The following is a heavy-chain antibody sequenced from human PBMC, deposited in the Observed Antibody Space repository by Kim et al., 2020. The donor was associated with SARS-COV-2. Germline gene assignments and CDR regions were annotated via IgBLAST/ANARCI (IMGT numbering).Heavy chain of an antibody. J-gene: IGHJ4*02. CDR2: INPDGSAK. CDR1: GFTFGTFW. V-gene: IGHV3-7*04. Sequence: GGSLRLSCQVSGFTFGTFWMNWVRQIPGKGLECVANINPDGSAKFYPPSVEGRFSVSRDNARNSLFLQMNNLGAGDTGVSYCVRGIDYWGQGVLVTVSS. CDR3: VRGIDY.